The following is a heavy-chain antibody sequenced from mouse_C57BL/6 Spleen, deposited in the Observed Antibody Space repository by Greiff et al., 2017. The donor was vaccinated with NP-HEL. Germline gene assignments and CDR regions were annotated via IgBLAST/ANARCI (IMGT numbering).Heavy chain of an antibody. CDR3: ARGDGGFAY. V-gene: IGHV1-18*01. CDR1: GYTFTDYN. Sequence: EVQLQQSGPELVKPGASVKIPCKASGYTFTDYNMHWVKQSHGKSLEWIGYINPNNGGTIYNQKFKGKATLTVDKSSSTAYMELRSLTYEDTAVYYCARGDGGFAYWGQETLVTVSA. D-gene: IGHD3-3*01. J-gene: IGHJ3*01. CDR2: INPNNGGT.